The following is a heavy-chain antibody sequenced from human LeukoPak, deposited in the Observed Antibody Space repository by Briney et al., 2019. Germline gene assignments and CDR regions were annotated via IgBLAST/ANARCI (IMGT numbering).Heavy chain of an antibody. CDR3: ARSDGYGLVGI. V-gene: IGHV4-39*07. D-gene: IGHD3-10*01. Sequence: SETLSLTCTVSGGSISTSSYYWGWVRQPPGKGLEWIGNIFYSGSTYCSPSLKSRVTISLDTSRNQFSLTLSPVTAADTAVYYCARSDGYGLVGIWGQGTMVTVSS. CDR1: GGSISTSSYY. J-gene: IGHJ3*02. CDR2: IFYSGST.